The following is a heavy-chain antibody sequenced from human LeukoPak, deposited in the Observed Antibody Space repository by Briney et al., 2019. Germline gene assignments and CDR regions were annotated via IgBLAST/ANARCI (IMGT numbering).Heavy chain of an antibody. J-gene: IGHJ6*02. CDR3: ARGPDSSGWYEDGMDV. CDR1: GFPLNSNY. D-gene: IGHD6-19*01. V-gene: IGHV3-53*01. Sequence: PGGALGLSFSASGFPLNSNYMRWVRQAPGEGLGVGFVIYCGGSTYYADSVKGRFTISRDNSKNTLYLQMNSLRAEDTAVYYCARGPDSSGWYEDGMDVWGQGTTVTVSS. CDR2: IYCGGST.